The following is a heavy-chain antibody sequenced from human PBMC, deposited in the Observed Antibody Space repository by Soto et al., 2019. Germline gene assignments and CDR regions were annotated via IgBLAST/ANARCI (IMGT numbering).Heavy chain of an antibody. Sequence: QVQLVESGGGVVQPGRSLRLSCAVSGFTVSTYGMHWVRQAPGKGLEWVAVISRDGGTKYYADSVKGRFTISRDNSRNTLFLEMNSLSGADMALYYCTGAVASGYWGHGTLVTVSS. CDR2: ISRDGGTK. V-gene: IGHV3-30*03. D-gene: IGHD2-8*02. CDR3: TGAVASGY. CDR1: GFTVSTYG. J-gene: IGHJ4*01.